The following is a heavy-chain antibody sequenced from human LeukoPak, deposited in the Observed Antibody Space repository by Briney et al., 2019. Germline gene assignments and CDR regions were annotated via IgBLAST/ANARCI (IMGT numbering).Heavy chain of an antibody. CDR3: ARADFIDAGPYLIGP. Sequence: GASVKVSCKTSGYSFTDYYIHWVRQAPGQGREGMGWINTKSGRTSSARKFQGRPTMTRHPSIHTVYMAMAWLKSDHTAIYFCARADFIDAGPYLIGPWGQGTLVTVSS. CDR2: INTKSGRT. CDR1: GYSFTDYY. D-gene: IGHD3-16*02. V-gene: IGHV1-2*02. J-gene: IGHJ5*02.